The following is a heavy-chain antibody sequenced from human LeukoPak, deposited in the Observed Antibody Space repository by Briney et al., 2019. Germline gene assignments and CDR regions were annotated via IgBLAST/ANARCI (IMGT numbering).Heavy chain of an antibody. Sequence: ASVKVSCKASEYTFTSYDTNWVRQATGQGLEWMGWMNPNSGNTGYAQKFQGRVTMTRNTSISTAYMELSSLRSEDTAVYYCATLRYFDWLQGSYYFDYWGQGTLVTVSS. CDR2: MNPNSGNT. V-gene: IGHV1-8*01. D-gene: IGHD3-9*01. CDR3: ATLRYFDWLQGSYYFDY. J-gene: IGHJ4*02. CDR1: EYTFTSYD.